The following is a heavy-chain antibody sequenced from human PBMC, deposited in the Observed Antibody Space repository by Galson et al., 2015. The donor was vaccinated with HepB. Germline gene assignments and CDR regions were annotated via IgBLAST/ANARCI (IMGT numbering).Heavy chain of an antibody. V-gene: IGHV6-1*01. Sequence: CAISGDSVSSNSAAWNWIRQSPTRGLEWLGRTYYRSKWYHDYAPSVRSQLTINPDTSKNQFSLQLNSVTPDDTAVYYCARGLEFGLSYGDWFDPWAQGTLVTVSS. CDR3: ARGLEFGLSYGDWFDP. D-gene: IGHD5-18*01. J-gene: IGHJ5*02. CDR1: GDSVSSNSAA. CDR2: TYYRSKWYH.